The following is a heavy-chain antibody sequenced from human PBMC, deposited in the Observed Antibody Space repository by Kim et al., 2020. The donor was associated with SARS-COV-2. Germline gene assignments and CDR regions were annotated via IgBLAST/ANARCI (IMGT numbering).Heavy chain of an antibody. CDR3: ARWNARDPKNVFDI. J-gene: IGHJ3*02. CDR1: GYTLTTYP. Sequence: ASVKVSCKASGYTLTTYPIHWVRQAPGQRLEWMGWINTGNGNTKYSQSLQGRVTITRDTSASTAYMELTSLRSEDTAVYYCARWNARDPKNVFDIWGQGTMVTVSS. CDR2: INTGNGNT. V-gene: IGHV1-3*04. D-gene: IGHD3-10*02.